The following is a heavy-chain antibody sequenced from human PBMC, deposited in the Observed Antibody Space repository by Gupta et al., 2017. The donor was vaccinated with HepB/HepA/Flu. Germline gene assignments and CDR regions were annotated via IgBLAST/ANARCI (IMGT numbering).Heavy chain of an antibody. CDR1: GGTFSSYA. Sequence: GAEVKKPGSSVKVSCKASGGTFSSYAISWVRQAPGQGLEWMGRIIPILGIANYAQKFQGRVTITADKSTSTAYMELSSLRSEETAVYYCARLGYYDSSGYYYVDYWGQGTLVTVSS. J-gene: IGHJ4*02. CDR2: IIPILGIA. D-gene: IGHD3-22*01. CDR3: ARLGYYDSSGYYYVDY. V-gene: IGHV1-69*04.